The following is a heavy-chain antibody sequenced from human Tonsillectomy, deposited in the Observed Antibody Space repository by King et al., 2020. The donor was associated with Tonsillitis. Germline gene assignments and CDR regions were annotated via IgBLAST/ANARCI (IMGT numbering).Heavy chain of an antibody. Sequence: VQLVESGGGLVQPGGSLKLSCAASEFTFSSSWMTWVRQAPGKGLQWVATIKPGGSEKYYADSLKGRFTVSRDNAKNSLDLQMNSLRSEDTALYYCARDQAYSSFDYWGQGTLVTVSS. CDR2: IKPGGSEK. D-gene: IGHD6-19*01. CDR1: EFTFSSSW. CDR3: ARDQAYSSFDY. V-gene: IGHV3-7*04. J-gene: IGHJ4*02.